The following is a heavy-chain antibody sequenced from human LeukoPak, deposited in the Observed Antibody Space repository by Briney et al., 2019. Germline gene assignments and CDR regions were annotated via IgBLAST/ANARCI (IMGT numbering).Heavy chain of an antibody. J-gene: IGHJ5*02. Sequence: PSETLSLTCTVSGGSISSSSYYWGWIRQPPGKGLEWIGSIYYSGGTYYNPSLKSRVTISVDTSKNQFSLKLSSVTAADTAVYYCARIGRDISGHGDWFDPWGQGTLVTVSS. CDR3: ARIGRDISGHGDWFDP. CDR2: IYYSGGT. CDR1: GGSISSSSYY. D-gene: IGHD3-22*01. V-gene: IGHV4-39*01.